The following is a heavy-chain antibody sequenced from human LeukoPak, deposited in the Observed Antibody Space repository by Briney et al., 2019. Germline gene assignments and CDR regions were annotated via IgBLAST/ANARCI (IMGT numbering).Heavy chain of an antibody. CDR3: ARVLDSSGYYYYYGMDV. CDR2: ISSSSSYI. D-gene: IGHD3-22*01. Sequence: GGSLRLSCAASGFTFSSYSMNWVRQAPGKGLEWVSSISSSSSYIYYADSVKGRFTISRDNAKNSLYLQMNSLRAEDTAVYYCARVLDSSGYYYYYGMDVWGQGTTVTVSS. V-gene: IGHV3-21*01. CDR1: GFTFSSYS. J-gene: IGHJ6*02.